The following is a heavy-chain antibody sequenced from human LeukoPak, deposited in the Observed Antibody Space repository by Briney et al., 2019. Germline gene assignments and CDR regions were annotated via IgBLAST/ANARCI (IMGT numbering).Heavy chain of an antibody. CDR3: ARDFTAAAGIDY. J-gene: IGHJ4*02. CDR1: GFTFRSYA. Sequence: GGSLRLSCAASGFTFRSYAMNWVRQAPGKGLEWISYINSGGGATYYTESAKGRFTISRDNAKNSLYLQMNSLRADDTAVYYCARDFTAAAGIDYWGQGTLVTVSS. D-gene: IGHD6-13*01. V-gene: IGHV3-48*03. CDR2: INSGGGAT.